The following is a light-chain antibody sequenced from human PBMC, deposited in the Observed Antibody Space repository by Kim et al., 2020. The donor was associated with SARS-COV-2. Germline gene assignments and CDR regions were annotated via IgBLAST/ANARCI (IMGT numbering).Light chain of an antibody. CDR2: YAS. V-gene: IGLV3-21*04. J-gene: IGLJ3*02. CDR1: NIGSKS. CDR3: QVWDSSSDHPGV. Sequence: PGQTARPPCGGTNIGSKSVPWYPQNPGQPPVLVIYYASDRPSGIPEPFSGSNSGNTATLTISRVEAGDEADYYCQVWDSSSDHPGVFGGGTQLTVL.